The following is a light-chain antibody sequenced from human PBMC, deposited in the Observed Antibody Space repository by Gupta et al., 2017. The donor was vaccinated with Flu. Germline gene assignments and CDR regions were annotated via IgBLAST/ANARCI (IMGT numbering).Light chain of an antibody. CDR3: QQYNNWPRT. J-gene: IGKJ1*01. CDR1: QSVNSN. V-gene: IGKV3-15*01. CDR2: GAS. Sequence: EIEMTQSPATLSVSPGERATLSCRASQSVNSNLAWDQQKPGQTPRLLIIGASTRATGIPARFSGSGSGTEFTLAISSLQSEDFAVYYCQQYNNWPRTCGQGTKVEIK.